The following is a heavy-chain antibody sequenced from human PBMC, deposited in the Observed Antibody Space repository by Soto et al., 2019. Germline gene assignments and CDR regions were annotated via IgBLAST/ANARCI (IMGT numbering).Heavy chain of an antibody. D-gene: IGHD3-3*01. Sequence: QVQLVQSGAEVKKPGSSVKVSCKASGGTFSSYAISWVRQAPGQGLEWMGGIIPIFGTANYAQKFQGRVTITADDATSTAYMELSSLRSEDTAVYYCARSVPGSITIFGVGGMDVWGQGTTVTVSS. CDR3: ARSVPGSITIFGVGGMDV. CDR2: IIPIFGTA. J-gene: IGHJ6*02. V-gene: IGHV1-69*12. CDR1: GGTFSSYA.